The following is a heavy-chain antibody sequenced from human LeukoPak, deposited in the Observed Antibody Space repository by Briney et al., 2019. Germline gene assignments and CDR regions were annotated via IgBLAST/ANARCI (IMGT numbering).Heavy chain of an antibody. CDR1: GFSLSTSGVG. Sequence: SGPTVAKPTQTLTLTCTFSGFSLSTSGVGVGWIRQPQGKALEWLALLYWNTDKRYSPSLKGRLTITKDTSKNQVVLTMTNMDPVDTATYYCSTYNYEDFDPWGQGTLVTVSS. D-gene: IGHD5-18*01. J-gene: IGHJ5*02. CDR2: LYWNTDK. V-gene: IGHV2-5*01. CDR3: STYNYEDFDP.